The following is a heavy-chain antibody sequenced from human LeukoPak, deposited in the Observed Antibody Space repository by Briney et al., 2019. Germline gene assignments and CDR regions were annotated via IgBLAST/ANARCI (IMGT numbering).Heavy chain of an antibody. J-gene: IGHJ4*02. CDR1: GGSFSGYY. Sequence: KPSETLSLTCAVYGGSFSGYYWSWIRQPPGKGREWIGEINHSGSTNYNPSLKSRVTISVDTSKNQFSLKLSAVTAADTAVYYCARANPTMVNLERPMSGTLDYWGQGTLVTVSS. CDR2: INHSGST. CDR3: ARANPTMVNLERPMSGTLDY. V-gene: IGHV4-34*01. D-gene: IGHD3-10*01.